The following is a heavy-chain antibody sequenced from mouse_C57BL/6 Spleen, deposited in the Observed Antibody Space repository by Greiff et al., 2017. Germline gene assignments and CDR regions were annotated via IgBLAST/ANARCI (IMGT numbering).Heavy chain of an antibody. CDR1: GYTFTSYW. CDR3: ARAGFDY. CDR2: IDPSDSYT. J-gene: IGHJ2*01. V-gene: IGHV1-69*01. Sequence: QVQLQQSGAELVMPGASVKLSCKASGYTFTSYWMHWVKQRPGQGLEWIGEIDPSDSYTNYNQKFKGKSTLTVDKSSSTAYMQHSSLTSEDSAVYYCARAGFDYWGQGTTLTVSS.